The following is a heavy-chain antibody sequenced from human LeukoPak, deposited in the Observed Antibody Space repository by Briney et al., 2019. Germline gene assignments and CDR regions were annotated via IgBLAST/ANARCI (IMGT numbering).Heavy chain of an antibody. V-gene: IGHV4-4*07. J-gene: IGHJ3*02. Sequence: KPLETLSLTCTVSGGSISSYYWSWIRQPAGKGLEWIGRIYTSGSTKCNPSLESRVTMSVDTSKNQVSLRLSSVTAADTAVYYCASGDANTAAAFDIWGQGTMVTVSS. CDR3: ASGDANTAAAFDI. CDR2: IYTSGST. D-gene: IGHD4-17*01. CDR1: GGSISSYY.